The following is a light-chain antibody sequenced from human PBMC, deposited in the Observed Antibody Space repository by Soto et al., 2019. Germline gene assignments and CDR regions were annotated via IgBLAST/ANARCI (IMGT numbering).Light chain of an antibody. V-gene: IGKV3-20*01. J-gene: IGKJ3*01. CDR3: QQYGSSSS. Sequence: EIVLTQSPGTLSLSPGERATLSCRVSQSVSSSYLAWYQQKPGQAPRLLIYGASSRATGIPDRFSGSGSGTDFTITISRLEHEDFAVYYCQQYGSSSSFGPGTKVDIK. CDR2: GAS. CDR1: QSVSSSY.